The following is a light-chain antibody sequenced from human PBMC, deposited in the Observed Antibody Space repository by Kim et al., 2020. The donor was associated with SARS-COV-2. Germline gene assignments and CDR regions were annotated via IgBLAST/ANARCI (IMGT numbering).Light chain of an antibody. CDR2: CSN. V-gene: IGLV1-44*01. CDR1: SSKPGSKP. CDR3: AAWHDSLNGHVV. Sequence: TLLCYRTSSKPGSKPLHCYPQLPGPAPTLLIYCSNPPPSALPDRFSGSTSGSSASLPVRGLQSDDEADYYCAAWHDSLNGHVVFGGGPQLTVL. J-gene: IGLJ2*01.